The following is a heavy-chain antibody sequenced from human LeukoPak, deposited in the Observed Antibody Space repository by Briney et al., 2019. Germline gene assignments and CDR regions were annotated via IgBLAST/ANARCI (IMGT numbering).Heavy chain of an antibody. CDR1: GFTFSDYY. J-gene: IGHJ3*02. D-gene: IGHD3-22*01. V-gene: IGHV3-11*04. CDR2: ISSSGSTI. Sequence: GGSLRLSCAASGFTFSDYYMSWIRQAPGKGLEWVSYISSSGSTIYYADSVKGRFTISRDNAKNSLYLQMNSLRAEDTAVYYCAREVDSSGYYDAFDIWGQGTMVSVSS. CDR3: AREVDSSGYYDAFDI.